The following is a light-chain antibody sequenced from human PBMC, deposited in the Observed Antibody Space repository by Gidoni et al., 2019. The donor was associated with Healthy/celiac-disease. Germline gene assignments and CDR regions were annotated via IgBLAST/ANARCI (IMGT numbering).Light chain of an antibody. Sequence: DIQMTQSPSSLSASGGDRVTITCRASQGISNYLAWYQQKPGKVPKLLIYAASTLQSGVPARFSGSGSGPDFTLTISSLQPEDVATYYCQKYNSAPPDTFGQGTRLEIK. CDR1: QGISNY. J-gene: IGKJ5*01. CDR2: AAS. V-gene: IGKV1-27*01. CDR3: QKYNSAPPDT.